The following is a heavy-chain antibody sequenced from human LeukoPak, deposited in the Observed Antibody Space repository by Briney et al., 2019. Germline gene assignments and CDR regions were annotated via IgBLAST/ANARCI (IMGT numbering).Heavy chain of an antibody. CDR3: ARGRASAFDV. Sequence: SQTLSLTCAISGDTVSTSGVAWNRVRQYPSRGLDWLGRTYYTSKWNTDYAVSVKSRIVVNPDTSKNQFSLQLNSVTSEDTAVYYCARGRASAFDVWGQGTMVTVSS. V-gene: IGHV6-1*01. J-gene: IGHJ3*01. CDR1: GDTVSTSGVA. CDR2: TYYTSKWNT. D-gene: IGHD6-25*01.